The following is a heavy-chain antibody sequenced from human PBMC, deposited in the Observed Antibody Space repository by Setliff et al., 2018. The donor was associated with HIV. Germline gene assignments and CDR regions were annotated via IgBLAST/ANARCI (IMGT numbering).Heavy chain of an antibody. J-gene: IGHJ5*02. Sequence: KSSETLSLTCSVSGGSIDSSDYYWGWIRQPPGKGLEWIGSIFYSGRSTYNPSLRSRVTISVDTSKNQLSLSLTSVTAADTAVYYCARRGRTGNSYVLSWFDPWGQGTLVTVSS. CDR3: ARRGRTGNSYVLSWFDP. CDR1: GGSIDSSDYY. CDR2: IFYSGRS. D-gene: IGHD3-10*02. V-gene: IGHV4-39*07.